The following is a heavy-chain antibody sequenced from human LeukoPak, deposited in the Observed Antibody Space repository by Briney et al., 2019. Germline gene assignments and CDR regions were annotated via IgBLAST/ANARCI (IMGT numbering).Heavy chain of an antibody. V-gene: IGHV4-39*07. CDR1: GGPISSSSYY. CDR3: ARVSGRWQRKLDY. CDR2: INHSGST. Sequence: SETLSPTCTVSGGPISSSSYYWGWIRQPPGKGLEWIGEINHSGSTNYNPSLKSRVTISVDTSKNQFSLKLSSVTAADTAVYYCARVSGRWQRKLDYWGQGTLVTVSS. J-gene: IGHJ4*02. D-gene: IGHD4-23*01.